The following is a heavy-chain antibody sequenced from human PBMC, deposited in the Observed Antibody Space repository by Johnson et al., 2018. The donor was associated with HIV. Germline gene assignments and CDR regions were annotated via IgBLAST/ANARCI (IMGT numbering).Heavy chain of an antibody. V-gene: IGHV3-20*04. Sequence: VYLVESGGGVVQPGRSLRLSCAVSGIIFSHYGMSWVRQAPGKGLEWVSGINWNGGSTGYADSVKGRFTISRDNAKNSLYLQINSLRAEDTALYCCARGSGSYYSNAFDIWGQGTMVTVSS. CDR2: INWNGGST. CDR3: ARGSGSYYSNAFDI. J-gene: IGHJ3*02. CDR1: GIIFSHYG. D-gene: IGHD1-26*01.